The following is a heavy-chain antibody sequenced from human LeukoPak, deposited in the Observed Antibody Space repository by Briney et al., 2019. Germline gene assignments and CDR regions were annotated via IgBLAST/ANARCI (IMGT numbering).Heavy chain of an antibody. J-gene: IGHJ4*02. V-gene: IGHV3-23*01. CDR2: ISDSGGST. Sequence: GGSLRLSCAASGFTFSSYAMSWVRQAPGKGLEGVWAISDSGGSTYYADSVKGRFDISRDNSKNTLHLKMNSLRAEDTAVYYCAKEKLYGSGGSCYSGYYFDYWGQGTLVTVSS. CDR1: GFTFSSYA. D-gene: IGHD2-15*01. CDR3: AKEKLYGSGGSCYSGYYFDY.